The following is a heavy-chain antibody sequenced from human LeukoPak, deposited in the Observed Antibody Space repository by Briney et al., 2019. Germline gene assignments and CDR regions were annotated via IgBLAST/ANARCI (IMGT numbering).Heavy chain of an antibody. D-gene: IGHD6-6*01. Sequence: SETLSLTCTVSGGSISSGSYYWSWIRQPAGKGLEWIGRIYTSGSTNYNPSLKSRVTISVDTSKNQFSLKLSSVTAADTAVYYCAREIAARLYSSYYYYYMDVWGKGTTVTVSS. CDR1: GGSISSGSYY. V-gene: IGHV4-61*02. J-gene: IGHJ6*03. CDR3: AREIAARLYSSYYYYYMDV. CDR2: IYTSGST.